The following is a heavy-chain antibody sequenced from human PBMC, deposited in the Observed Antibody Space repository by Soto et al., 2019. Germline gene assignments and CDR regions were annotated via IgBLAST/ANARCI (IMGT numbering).Heavy chain of an antibody. CDR2: IWYDGSNK. D-gene: IGHD3-22*01. V-gene: IGHV3-33*01. J-gene: IGHJ5*02. CDR3: ARDPRDYDSSATTGWFDP. Sequence: VGSLRLSCAASGFTFSSYGMHWVRQAPGKGLEWVAVIWYDGSNKYYADSVKGRFTISRDNSKNTLYLQMNSLRAEDTAAYYCARDPRDYDSSATTGWFDPWGQGTLVTVSS. CDR1: GFTFSSYG.